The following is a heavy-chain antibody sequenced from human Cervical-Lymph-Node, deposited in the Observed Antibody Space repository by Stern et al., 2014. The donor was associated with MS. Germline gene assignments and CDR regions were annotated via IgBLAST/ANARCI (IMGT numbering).Heavy chain of an antibody. Sequence: EVQLVESGGGLIHPGGSLRLSCALSGFTVRSSYMSWVRQAPGKGLEWVSIFNSSGRTHYADPVKGRSTISRDNSNNTLDLQMNNLRVEDTAVYYCVRATGEATSYAYDLWGQGTLVTVSS. CDR2: FNSSGRT. V-gene: IGHV3-53*01. CDR1: GFTVRSSY. D-gene: IGHD1-1*01. J-gene: IGHJ3*01. CDR3: VRATGEATSYAYDL.